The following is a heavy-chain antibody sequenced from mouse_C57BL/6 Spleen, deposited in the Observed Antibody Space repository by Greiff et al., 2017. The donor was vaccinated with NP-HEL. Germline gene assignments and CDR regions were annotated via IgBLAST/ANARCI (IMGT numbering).Heavy chain of an antibody. Sequence: QVQLQQSGAELARPGASVKLSCKASGYTFTSYGISWVKQRTGQGLEWIGEIYPRSGNTYYNEKFKGKATLTADKSSSTAYMELRSLTSEDSAVYFCARWDYGSIWYFDVWGTGTTLTVSS. CDR1: GYTFTSYG. J-gene: IGHJ1*03. CDR2: IYPRSGNT. V-gene: IGHV1-81*01. D-gene: IGHD1-1*01. CDR3: ARWDYGSIWYFDV.